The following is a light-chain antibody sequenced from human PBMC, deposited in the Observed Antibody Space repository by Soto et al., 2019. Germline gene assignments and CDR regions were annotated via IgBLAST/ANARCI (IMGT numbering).Light chain of an antibody. V-gene: IGLV2-14*03. J-gene: IGLJ2*01. CDR1: NSDVGRYKL. Sequence: QSALTQPASVSGSPGQSITISCTGTNSDVGRYKLVSWYQQHPGKAPKLMIFDVTNRPSGVSNRFSGSKSGNTASLTFSGLQAEDEADYYCSSYTTSSTLIFGGGTKVTVL. CDR3: SSYTTSSTLI. CDR2: DVT.